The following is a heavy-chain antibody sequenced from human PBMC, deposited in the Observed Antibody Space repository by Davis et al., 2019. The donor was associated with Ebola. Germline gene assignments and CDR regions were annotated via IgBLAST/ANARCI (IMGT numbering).Heavy chain of an antibody. D-gene: IGHD3-22*01. V-gene: IGHV5-10-1*04. Sequence: TVSCKGSGYYFTSYWISWVRQMPGRGLEWMGRIDPSDSNTNYSPSFQGQVTISADKSISTAYLQWSSLKASDTAMYYCARQGTYYYDSRGAFDIWGQGTMVTVSS. CDR3: ARQGTYYYDSRGAFDI. J-gene: IGHJ3*02. CDR1: GYYFTSYW. CDR2: IDPSDSNT.